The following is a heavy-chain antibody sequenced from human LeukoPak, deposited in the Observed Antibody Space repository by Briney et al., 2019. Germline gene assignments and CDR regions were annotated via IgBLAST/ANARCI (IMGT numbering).Heavy chain of an antibody. J-gene: IGHJ5*02. V-gene: IGHV1-69*05. CDR2: IILIFGTA. Sequence: SVKVSCKASGGTFSSYAISWVRQAPGQGLEWMGGIILIFGTANYAQKFQGRVTITTDESTSTAYMELSSLRSEDTAVYYCARGRFSTNHFWFDPWGQGTLVTVSS. CDR3: ARGRFSTNHFWFDP. D-gene: IGHD2-2*01. CDR1: GGTFSSYA.